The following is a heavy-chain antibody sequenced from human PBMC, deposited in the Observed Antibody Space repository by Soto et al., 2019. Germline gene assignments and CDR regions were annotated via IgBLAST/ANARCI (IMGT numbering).Heavy chain of an antibody. Sequence: GGSLRLSSAASGFTFCSYAMHWVRQAPGKGLEWVAVISYDGSNKYYADSVKGRFTISRDNSKNTLYLQMNSLRAEDTAVYYCARESSASYGMDVWGQGTTVTVSS. J-gene: IGHJ6*02. CDR3: ARESSASYGMDV. D-gene: IGHD5-18*01. CDR1: GFTFCSYA. V-gene: IGHV3-30-3*01. CDR2: ISYDGSNK.